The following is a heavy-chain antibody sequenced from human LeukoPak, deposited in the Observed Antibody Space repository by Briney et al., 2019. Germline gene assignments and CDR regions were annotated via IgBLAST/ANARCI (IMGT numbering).Heavy chain of an antibody. V-gene: IGHV1-69*05. J-gene: IGHJ4*02. D-gene: IGHD6-13*01. CDR1: GGTFSSYA. Sequence: SVKVSCKASGGTFSSYAISWVRQAPGQGLEWMGRIIPIFGTANYAQKCQGRVTITTDESTSTAYMELSSVRSEDTAVYYCARVTAAGYFDYWGQGTLVTVSS. CDR3: ARVTAAGYFDY. CDR2: IIPIFGTA.